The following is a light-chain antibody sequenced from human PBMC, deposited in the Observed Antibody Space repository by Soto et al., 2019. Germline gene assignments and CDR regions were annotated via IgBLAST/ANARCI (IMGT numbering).Light chain of an antibody. CDR1: SSDVGSYNL. CDR3: CTYAGNSYV. V-gene: IGLV2-23*02. Sequence: QSALAQPASVSGSPGQSITISCTGTSSDVGSYNLVSWYQQHPGKAPKLMICEVSKRPSGVSNRFSGSKSDNTASLTISGLQSEDDADYYCCTYAGNSYVSGTGTKVTVL. CDR2: EVS. J-gene: IGLJ1*01.